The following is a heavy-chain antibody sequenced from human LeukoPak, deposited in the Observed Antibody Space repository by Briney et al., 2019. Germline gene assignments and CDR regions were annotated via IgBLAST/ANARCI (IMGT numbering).Heavy chain of an antibody. D-gene: IGHD1-14*01. Sequence: GGSLRLSCAASGFTFDDYAMHWVRQAPGKGLEWVSGISWNSGSIGYADSVKGRFTISRDNSKNTLYLQMNSLRAEDTAVYYCAKNHPKPHDAFDIWGQGTMVTVSS. CDR2: ISWNSGSI. V-gene: IGHV3-9*01. CDR1: GFTFDDYA. J-gene: IGHJ3*02. CDR3: AKNHPKPHDAFDI.